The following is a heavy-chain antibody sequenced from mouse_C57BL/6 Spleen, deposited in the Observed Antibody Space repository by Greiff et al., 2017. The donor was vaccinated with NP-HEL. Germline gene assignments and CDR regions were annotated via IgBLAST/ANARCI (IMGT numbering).Heavy chain of an antibody. CDR1: GFTFSSYT. CDR2: ISGGGGNT. D-gene: IGHD1-1*01. J-gene: IGHJ4*01. V-gene: IGHV5-9*01. Sequence: EVKLEESGGGLVKPGGSLKLSCAASGFTFSSYTMSWVRQTPEKRLEWVATISGGGGNTYYPDSVKGRFTISRDNAKNTLYLQMSSLRSEDTALYYCARQGDYYGSGAMDYWGQGTSVTVSS. CDR3: ARQGDYYGSGAMDY.